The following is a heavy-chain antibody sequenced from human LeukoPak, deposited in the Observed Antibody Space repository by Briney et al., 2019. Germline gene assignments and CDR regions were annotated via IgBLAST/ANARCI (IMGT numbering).Heavy chain of an antibody. Sequence: ASVKVSCKASGYTFTSYDINWVRQATGQGLEWMGWMNPNSGNTGYAQKFQGRVTMTRNTSISTAYMELSSLRSEDTAVYYCASQSAYCTNGVCYANFDYWGQGTLVTVSS. CDR3: ASQSAYCTNGVCYANFDY. V-gene: IGHV1-8*01. J-gene: IGHJ4*02. D-gene: IGHD2-8*01. CDR2: MNPNSGNT. CDR1: GYTFTSYD.